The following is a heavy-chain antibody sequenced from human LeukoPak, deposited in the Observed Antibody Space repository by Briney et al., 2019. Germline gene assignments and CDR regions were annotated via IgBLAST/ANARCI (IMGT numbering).Heavy chain of an antibody. CDR1: GFTVSSNY. CDR3: ASKGQYCGTLTCKDY. J-gene: IGHJ4*02. Sequence: GGSLRLSCAASGFTVSSNYMSWVRQAPGEGLECVSLIYGGGSTYYADSVKGRFTISRDNSKNTIFLQLTSLRVEDTAVYYCASKGQYCGTLTCKDYWGRGTLVTVSS. CDR2: IYGGGST. V-gene: IGHV3-53*01. D-gene: IGHD2-21*01.